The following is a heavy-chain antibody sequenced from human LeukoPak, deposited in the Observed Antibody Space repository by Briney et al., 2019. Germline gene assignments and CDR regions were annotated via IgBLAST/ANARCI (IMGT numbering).Heavy chain of an antibody. Sequence: ASVKVSCKVSGYTLTELSMHWVRQAPGQGLEWMGWINTNTGNPTYAQGLTGRFVFSLDTSVSTAYLQISSLKAEDTAVYYCARGYYDSSGYYVYWGQGTLVTVSS. V-gene: IGHV7-4-1*02. D-gene: IGHD3-22*01. CDR3: ARGYYDSSGYYVY. CDR1: GYTLTELS. J-gene: IGHJ4*02. CDR2: INTNTGNP.